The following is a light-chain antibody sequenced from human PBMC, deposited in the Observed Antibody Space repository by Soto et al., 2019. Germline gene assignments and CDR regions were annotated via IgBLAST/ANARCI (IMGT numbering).Light chain of an antibody. V-gene: IGKV1-5*01. CDR2: DAS. J-gene: IGKJ1*01. CDR1: QSISKS. CDR3: QQYNSYSPWT. Sequence: DIQMTQSPSTLSASVGDRVTITLRASQSISKSLAWYQQKPVKAPKLVIFDASSLGSGVPSRCSASGSGTDFTLTISSLQPGDFSTYYCQQYNSYSPWTFGQATRVEIE.